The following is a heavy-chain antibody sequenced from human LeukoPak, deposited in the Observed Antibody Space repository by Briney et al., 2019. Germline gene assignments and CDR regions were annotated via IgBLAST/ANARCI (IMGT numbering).Heavy chain of an antibody. CDR1: GYTFTGYY. CDR2: INPNSGGT. Sequence: ASVKVSCKASGYTFTGYYMHWVRQAPGQGLDWMGRINPNSGGTNYAQKFQGRVTMTRDTSISTAYMELSRLRSDDTAVYYCARAEMPPAAPYNWFDPWGQGTLVTVSS. J-gene: IGHJ5*02. D-gene: IGHD2-2*01. V-gene: IGHV1-2*06. CDR3: ARAEMPPAAPYNWFDP.